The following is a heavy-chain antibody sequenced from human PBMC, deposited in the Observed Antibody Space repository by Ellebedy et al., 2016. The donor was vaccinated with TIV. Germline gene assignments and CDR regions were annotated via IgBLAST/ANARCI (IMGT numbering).Heavy chain of an antibody. D-gene: IGHD3-10*01. J-gene: IGHJ4*02. CDR1: GGSFSGYY. Sequence: SETLSLTXAVYGGSFSGYYWSWIRQPPGKGLEWIGEINHSGSTNYNPSLKSRVTISVDTSKNQFSLKLSSVTAADTAVYYCARGQKGLLWFGELAEIDYWGQGTLVTVSS. CDR3: ARGQKGLLWFGELAEIDY. CDR2: INHSGST. V-gene: IGHV4-34*01.